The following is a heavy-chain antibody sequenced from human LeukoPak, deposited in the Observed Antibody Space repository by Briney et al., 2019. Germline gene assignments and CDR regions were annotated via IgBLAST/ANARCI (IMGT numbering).Heavy chain of an antibody. Sequence: SGTLSLTCTVSGDSISSGGYYWSWIRQHPGKGLEWIGYIYYSGSTYYNPSLKSRVTISVDTSKNQFSLKLSSVTAADTAVYYCAGYCSSTSCLSEPGYWGQGTLVTVSS. J-gene: IGHJ4*02. CDR3: AGYCSSTSCLSEPGY. CDR1: GDSISSGGYY. CDR2: IYYSGST. V-gene: IGHV4-31*03. D-gene: IGHD2-2*01.